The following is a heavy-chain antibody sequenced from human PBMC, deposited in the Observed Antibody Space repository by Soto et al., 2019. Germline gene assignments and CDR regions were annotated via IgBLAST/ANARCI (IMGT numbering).Heavy chain of an antibody. CDR2: INHSGST. CDR3: ARGEARYCSDDSCSPINYFDY. Sequence: SETLSLTCAVYGGSFSGYYWSWIRQPPGKGLEWIGEINHSGSTNSNPSLKSRVTISVDTSKKQFSLKLTSVTAADTAVYYCARGEARYCSDDSCSPINYFDYWGQGTLVTVSS. J-gene: IGHJ4*02. CDR1: GGSFSGYY. V-gene: IGHV4-34*01. D-gene: IGHD2-15*01.